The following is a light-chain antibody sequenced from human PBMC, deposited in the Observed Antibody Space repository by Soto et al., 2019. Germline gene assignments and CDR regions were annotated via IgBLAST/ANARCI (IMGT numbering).Light chain of an antibody. CDR1: QSVSSS. Sequence: VLTQSLAPVSLSHGARATLSCRASQSVSSSVAWYQQNPGQAPRLLTYSASTRATGIPARFSGSGSGTEFTLTISSLQPEEVAVYYCRKYEDWPPTTFGQGTKVDIK. V-gene: IGKV3-15*01. J-gene: IGKJ1*01. CDR3: RKYEDWPPTT. CDR2: SAS.